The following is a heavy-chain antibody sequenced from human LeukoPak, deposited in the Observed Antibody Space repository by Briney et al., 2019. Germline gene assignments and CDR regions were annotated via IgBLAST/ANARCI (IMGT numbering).Heavy chain of an antibody. CDR3: ARWGGYSSSSTYYFDY. Sequence: GGSLRLSCAASGFTFSSYAMHWVRQAPGKGLEWVAVISYDGSNKYYADSVKGRFTISRDNSKNTLYLQMNSLRAEDTAVYYCARWGGYSSSSTYYFDYWAREPWSPSPQ. CDR2: ISYDGSNK. D-gene: IGHD6-6*01. V-gene: IGHV3-30*01. J-gene: IGHJ4*02. CDR1: GFTFSSYA.